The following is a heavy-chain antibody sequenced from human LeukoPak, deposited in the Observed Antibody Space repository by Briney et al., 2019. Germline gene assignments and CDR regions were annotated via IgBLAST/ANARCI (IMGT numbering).Heavy chain of an antibody. D-gene: IGHD3-22*01. CDR1: GGTFSSYA. CDR3: ARGLYYYDSSGETAFDY. Sequence: SVKVSCKASGGTFSSYATSWVRQAPGQGLEWMGGIIPIFGTANYAQKFQGRVTITADESTSTAYMELSSLRSEDTAVYYCARGLYYYDSSGETAFDYWGQGTLVTVSS. CDR2: IIPIFGTA. J-gene: IGHJ4*02. V-gene: IGHV1-69*13.